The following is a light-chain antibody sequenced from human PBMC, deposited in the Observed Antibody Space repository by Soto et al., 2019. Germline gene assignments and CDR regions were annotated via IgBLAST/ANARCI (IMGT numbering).Light chain of an antibody. J-gene: IGLJ2*01. CDR2: EVD. CDR1: SSDIGDYDY. V-gene: IGLV2-8*01. CDR3: SSYSGSNNLLV. Sequence: QSALTQPPSASGSPGQSVTISCTGTSSDIGDYDYVSWYQQHPGKAPRLVIYEVDKRLSGVPDRFSGSKSGNTASLTVSGLQAEDESDDYCSSYSGSNNLLVFGGGTKVTVL.